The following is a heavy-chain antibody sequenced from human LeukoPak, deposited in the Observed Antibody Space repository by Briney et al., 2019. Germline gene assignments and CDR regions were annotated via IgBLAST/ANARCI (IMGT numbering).Heavy chain of an antibody. CDR2: INSDGSST. J-gene: IGHJ5*02. CDR1: GFTFSSYW. D-gene: IGHD4-17*01. Sequence: PGGSLRLSCAASGFTFSSYWMHWVRQAPGKGLVWVSRINSDGSSTSYADSVKGRFTISRDNAKNTLYLQINSLRAEDTAVYYCARGGRVTSPNWFDPWGQGTLVTVSS. CDR3: ARGGRVTSPNWFDP. V-gene: IGHV3-74*01.